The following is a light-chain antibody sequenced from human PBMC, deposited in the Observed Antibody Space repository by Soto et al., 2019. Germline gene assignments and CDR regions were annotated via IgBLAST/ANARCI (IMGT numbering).Light chain of an antibody. J-gene: IGLJ2*01. CDR3: NSYAGSNNWV. CDR1: SSDVGGYKY. Sequence: QSALTHPPSASGSPGQSVTISGTGTSSDVGGYKYVSWYQQHPGKAPKLILYEVTKRPSGVPDRFSGAKSDSTASLTVSGLLAEDEADYYCNSYAGSNNWVFGGGTKLAVL. CDR2: EVT. V-gene: IGLV2-8*01.